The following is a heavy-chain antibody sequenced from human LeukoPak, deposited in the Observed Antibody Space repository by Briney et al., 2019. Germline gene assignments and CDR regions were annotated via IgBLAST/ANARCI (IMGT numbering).Heavy chain of an antibody. V-gene: IGHV4-39*01. D-gene: IGHD3-9*01. CDR1: GGSISSSSCH. CDR2: IHYSGST. J-gene: IGHJ4*02. Sequence: SETLSLTCTVSGGSISSSSCHWGWIRQPPGKGLEWIGSIHYSGSTYHNPSLKSRVTISVDTSKNQFSLKLSSVTAADTAVYYCASRGYYDILTGYYTPGYWGQGTLVTVSS. CDR3: ASRGYYDILTGYYTPGY.